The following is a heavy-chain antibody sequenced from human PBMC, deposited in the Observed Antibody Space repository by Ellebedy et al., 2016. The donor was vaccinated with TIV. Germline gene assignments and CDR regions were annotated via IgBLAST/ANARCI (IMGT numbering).Heavy chain of an antibody. Sequence: GGSLRLSXAASGFTFSSYWMSWVRQAPGKGLEWVANIKQDGSEKYYVDSVKGRFTISRDNAKNSLYLQMNSLRAEDTAVYYCARVVYQFSSGLFDYWGQGTLVTVSS. CDR2: IKQDGSEK. D-gene: IGHD6-19*01. CDR3: ARVVYQFSSGLFDY. J-gene: IGHJ4*02. V-gene: IGHV3-7*03. CDR1: GFTFSSYW.